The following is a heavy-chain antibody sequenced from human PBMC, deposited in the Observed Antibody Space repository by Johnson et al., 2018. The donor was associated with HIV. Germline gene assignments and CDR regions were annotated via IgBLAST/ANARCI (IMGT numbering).Heavy chain of an antibody. J-gene: IGHJ3*01. CDR3: ASGDDDGF. Sequence: VQLVESGGGLVKPGGSLRLSCAASGFTFPNAWMHWVRQAPGEGLAWVGRIKSKTDGETIDYAAPVKGRFTISRDNSKNTLYVQMNSLRPEDTAVYYCASGDDDGFWGQGTMVTVSS. V-gene: IGHV3-15*01. CDR1: GFTFPNAW. D-gene: IGHD5-12*01. CDR2: IKSKTDGETI.